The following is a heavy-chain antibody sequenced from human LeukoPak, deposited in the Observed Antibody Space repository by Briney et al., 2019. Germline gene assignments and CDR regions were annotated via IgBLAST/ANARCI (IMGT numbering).Heavy chain of an antibody. J-gene: IGHJ4*02. Sequence: GGSLRLFCAASGFTFSSYSMNWVRQAPGKGLEWVSSISSSSSYIYYADSVKGRFTISRDNAKDSLYLQMNSLRAEDTAVYYCASAFQYCSSTSCYGGPLDYWGQGTLVTVSS. CDR1: GFTFSSYS. CDR2: ISSSSSYI. V-gene: IGHV3-21*01. CDR3: ASAFQYCSSTSCYGGPLDY. D-gene: IGHD2-2*01.